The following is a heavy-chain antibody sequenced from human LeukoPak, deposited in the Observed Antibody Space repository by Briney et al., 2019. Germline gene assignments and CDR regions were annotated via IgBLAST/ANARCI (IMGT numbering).Heavy chain of an antibody. CDR1: GGSFSGYY. J-gene: IGHJ5*02. CDR2: INHSGST. V-gene: IGHV4-34*01. D-gene: IGHD3-10*01. CDR3: ARDGNLLLWFGELSGWFDP. Sequence: SETLSLTCAVYGGSFSGYYWSWIRQPPGKGLEWIGEINHSGSTNYNPSLKSRVTISVDTSKSQFSLKLSSVTAADTAVYYCARDGNLLLWFGELSGWFDPWGQGTLVTVSS.